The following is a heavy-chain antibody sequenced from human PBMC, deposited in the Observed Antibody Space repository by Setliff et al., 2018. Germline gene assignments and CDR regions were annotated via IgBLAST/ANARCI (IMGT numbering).Heavy chain of an antibody. D-gene: IGHD3-22*01. CDR2: IQTSGTT. CDR3: ARYRNYFDSSGQTQYYFDY. CDR1: GGSISSGNYY. Sequence: PSETLSLTCTVSGGSISSGNYYWSWIRQPAGKGLEWIGHIQTSGTTNYNPSLKSRVTISVDTSKNQFFLKLTSVTAADTAVYYCARYRNYFDSSGQTQYYFDYWGQGTLVTVSS. J-gene: IGHJ4*02. V-gene: IGHV4-61*09.